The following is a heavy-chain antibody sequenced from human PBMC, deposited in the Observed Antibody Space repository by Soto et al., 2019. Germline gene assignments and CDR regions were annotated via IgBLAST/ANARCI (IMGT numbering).Heavy chain of an antibody. V-gene: IGHV4-31*01. CDR2: ISYSGST. D-gene: IGHD2-15*01. CDR1: GGSISSGGYY. Sequence: QVQLQESGPGLVKPSQTLSLTCTVSGGSISSGGYYWSWIRQHPGKGLEWIGYISYSGSTYYNPSLKSLVTISVDTSKNQFSLKLSSVTAADTAVYYCARDLRDCSGGSCYSGWFDPWGQGTLVTVSS. CDR3: ARDLRDCSGGSCYSGWFDP. J-gene: IGHJ5*02.